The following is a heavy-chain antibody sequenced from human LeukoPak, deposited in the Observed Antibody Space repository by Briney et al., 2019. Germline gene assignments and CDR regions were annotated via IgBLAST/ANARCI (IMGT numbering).Heavy chain of an antibody. CDR2: IKEDGSEK. CDR1: GFTFSTYW. Sequence: GGSLRLSCEASGFTFSTYWMTWVRQAPGKGLEWVANIKEDGSEKSYVDSVKGRFTISKDNAKNSLYLQMNSLRAEDTAVYYCARIHSRSYYMGFDYWGQGALVTVSS. CDR3: ARIHSRSYYMGFDY. V-gene: IGHV3-7*01. D-gene: IGHD1-26*01. J-gene: IGHJ4*02.